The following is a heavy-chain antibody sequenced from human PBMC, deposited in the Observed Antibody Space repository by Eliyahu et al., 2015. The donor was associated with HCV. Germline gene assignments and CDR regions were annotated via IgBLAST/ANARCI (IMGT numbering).Heavy chain of an antibody. CDR2: ISYDGSNK. V-gene: IGHV3-30*18. J-gene: IGHJ4*02. Sequence: QVQLVESGGGVVQPGRSLRLSCAASGFTFSSYGMHWVRQAPGKGLEWVAIISYDGSNKYYVDSVKGRFTISRDNSKNTLYLQMNFLRAEDTAVYYCVKDSRGYSIDYWGQGTLVTVSS. CDR1: GFTFSSYG. D-gene: IGHD5-18*01. CDR3: VKDSRGYSIDY.